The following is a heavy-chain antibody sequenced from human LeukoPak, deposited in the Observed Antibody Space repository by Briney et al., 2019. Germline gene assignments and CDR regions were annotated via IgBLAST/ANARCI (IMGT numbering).Heavy chain of an antibody. CDR1: GGTFNIYA. CDR3: AKAYCSGGSCYPEIDV. CDR2: IIPIFGTA. V-gene: IGHV1-69*06. D-gene: IGHD2-15*01. J-gene: IGHJ6*02. Sequence: SVKVSCKASGGTFNIYAISWVRQAPGQGLEWMGGIIPIFGTANYAQKFQGRVTITADKSTSTAYIELSSLRSEDTAVYYCAKAYCSGGSCYPEIDVWGQGTPVTVSS.